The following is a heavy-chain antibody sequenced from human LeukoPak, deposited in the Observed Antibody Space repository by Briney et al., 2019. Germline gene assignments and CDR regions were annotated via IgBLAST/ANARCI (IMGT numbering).Heavy chain of an antibody. Sequence: GGSLRLSCVASGFTFSRYGMNWVRQAPGKGLEWVSSIIDSTGYTYYADSVKGRFTISRDNSKNTLYLQMNSLTAEDTAVYYCARAPRGWNDPNYIDYWGQGTLVTVSS. CDR3: ARAPRGWNDPNYIDY. CDR2: IIDSTGYT. D-gene: IGHD1-1*01. CDR1: GFTFSRYG. J-gene: IGHJ4*02. V-gene: IGHV3-21*01.